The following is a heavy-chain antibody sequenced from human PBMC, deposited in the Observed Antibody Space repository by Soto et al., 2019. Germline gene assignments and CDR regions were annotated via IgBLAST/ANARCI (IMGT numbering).Heavy chain of an antibody. CDR2: MSGSGSSI. CDR1: HFAFNIDA. Sequence: EAQLLESGGGLVQPGESLTLSCVASHFAFNIDAMTWVRQAPGKGLEWVSSMSGSGSSIYYAESVKGRFTITRDKSKKTLYLQSNSVRSEDTAVYWCARENWNGAYYGLDVWGQGTTVTVS. CDR3: ARENWNGAYYGLDV. D-gene: IGHD1-1*01. V-gene: IGHV3-23*01. J-gene: IGHJ6*02.